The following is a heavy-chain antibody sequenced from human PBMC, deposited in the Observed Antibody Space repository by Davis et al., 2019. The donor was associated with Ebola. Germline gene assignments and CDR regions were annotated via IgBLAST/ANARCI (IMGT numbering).Heavy chain of an antibody. D-gene: IGHD4-23*01. CDR3: ARVGTVVTSFDY. CDR2: IIPIFGTA. J-gene: IGHJ4*02. Sequence: SVKVSCKASGGTFSSYAISWVRQAPGQGLEWMGGIIPIFGTANYAQKFQGRVTMTRDTSTSTVYMELSSLRSDDTAVYYCARVGTVVTSFDYWGQGTLVTVSS. CDR1: GGTFSSYA. V-gene: IGHV1-69*05.